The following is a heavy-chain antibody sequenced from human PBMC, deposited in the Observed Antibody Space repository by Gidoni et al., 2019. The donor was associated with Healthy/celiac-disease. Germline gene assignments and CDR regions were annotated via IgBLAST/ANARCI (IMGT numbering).Heavy chain of an antibody. V-gene: IGHV4-39*01. J-gene: IGHJ1*01. Sequence: QLQLQESGPGLVKPSETLSLTCTVSGGSISSSSYYWGWIRQPPGKGLEWIGSIFYSGSTYYNPSLKSRVTISVDTSKNQFSLKLSSVTAADTAVYYCAAPGDYYDSSGYRTSYFQHWGQGTLVTVSS. CDR2: IFYSGST. CDR1: GGSISSSSYY. CDR3: AAPGDYYDSSGYRTSYFQH. D-gene: IGHD3-22*01.